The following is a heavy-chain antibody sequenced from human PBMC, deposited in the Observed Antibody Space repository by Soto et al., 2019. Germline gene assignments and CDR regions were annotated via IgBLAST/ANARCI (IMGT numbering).Heavy chain of an antibody. CDR1: GFSFSDSA. Sequence: EVHLEKSGGGLVEPGGSLKLSCKVSGFSFSDSAMHWVRQASGQGLEWVGHIRDKANHYATDYAASVKGRFVLSRDESQNTAYLQMSSLKADDTAVYYCTRPTSGSYGDDFDYWGQGALVTVSS. D-gene: IGHD1-26*01. J-gene: IGHJ4*02. CDR2: IRDKANHYAT. CDR3: TRPTSGSYGDDFDY. V-gene: IGHV3-73*02.